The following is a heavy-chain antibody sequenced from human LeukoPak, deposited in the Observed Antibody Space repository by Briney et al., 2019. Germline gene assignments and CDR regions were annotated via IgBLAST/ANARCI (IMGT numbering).Heavy chain of an antibody. CDR3: AKDLGGLGKGGLFDY. J-gene: IGHJ4*02. D-gene: IGHD1-26*01. CDR2: ISGSGGST. V-gene: IGHV3-23*01. CDR1: GFTFSSYG. Sequence: GGSLRLSCAASGFTFSSYGMSWVRQAPGKGLEWVSAISGSGGSTYYADSVKGRSTISRDNSKNTLYLQMNSLRAEDTAVYYCAKDLGGLGKGGLFDYWGQGTLVTVSS.